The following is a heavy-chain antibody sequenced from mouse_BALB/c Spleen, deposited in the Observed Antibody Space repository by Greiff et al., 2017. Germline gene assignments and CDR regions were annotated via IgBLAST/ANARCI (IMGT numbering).Heavy chain of an antibody. Sequence: QVQLQQSGAELVRPGSSVKISCKASGYAFSSYWMNWVKQRPGQGLEWIGQIYPGDGDTNYNGKFKGKATLTADKSSSTAYMQLSSLTSEDSAVYFCARGDAKAMDYWGQGTSVTVSS. CDR3: ARGDAKAMDY. D-gene: IGHD3-3*01. J-gene: IGHJ4*01. CDR1: GYAFSSYW. CDR2: IYPGDGDT. V-gene: IGHV1-80*01.